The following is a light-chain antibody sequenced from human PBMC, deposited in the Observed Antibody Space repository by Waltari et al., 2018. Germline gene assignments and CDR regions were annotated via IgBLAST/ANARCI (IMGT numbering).Light chain of an antibody. Sequence: QSALTQPASVSGSPGQSIPISCTGISSDFRNYNLVSWYQQHPGEAPKLIIDDDIKRPSGVSNRSSGSKSGDTASLTISGLQAEDESDYYCCSYAGVSTWVFGGGTKVTVL. CDR2: DDI. V-gene: IGLV2-23*01. J-gene: IGLJ3*02. CDR3: CSYAGVSTWV. CDR1: SSDFRNYNL.